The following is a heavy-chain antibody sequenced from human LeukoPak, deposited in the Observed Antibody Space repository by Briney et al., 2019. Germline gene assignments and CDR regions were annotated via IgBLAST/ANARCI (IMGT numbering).Heavy chain of an antibody. J-gene: IGHJ4*02. CDR3: AKDGEILGVAPTPHFAY. CDR1: GFTVSSYY. V-gene: IGHV3-53*05. CDR2: IYSGGTT. Sequence: HPGGSLRLSCAASGFTVSSYYMNWVRQAPGKGLQWVSVIYSGGTTSYADSVEGRFTISRDNSQNTLYLQMNSLTAEDTAVYFCAKDGEILGVAPTPHFAYWGQGTLVTVPS. D-gene: IGHD3-3*01.